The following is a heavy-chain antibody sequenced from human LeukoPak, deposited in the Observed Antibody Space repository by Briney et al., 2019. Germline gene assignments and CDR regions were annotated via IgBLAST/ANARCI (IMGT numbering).Heavy chain of an antibody. J-gene: IGHJ1*01. V-gene: IGHV3-23*01. D-gene: IGHD3-22*01. Sequence: PGGSLRLSCAASGFTFSSDAMSWVRQAPGKGLEWVSAISGSGGSTYYADSVKGRFTISRDNSKNTLYLQMNSLRAEDTAVYYCAKEGYDSSGYYYAYFQHWGQGTLVTVSS. CDR1: GFTFSSDA. CDR2: ISGSGGST. CDR3: AKEGYDSSGYYYAYFQH.